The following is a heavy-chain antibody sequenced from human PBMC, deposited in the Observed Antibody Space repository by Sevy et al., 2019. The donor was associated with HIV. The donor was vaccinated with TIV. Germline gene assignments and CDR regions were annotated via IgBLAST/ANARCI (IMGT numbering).Heavy chain of an antibody. Sequence: GGSLRLSCAASGFGVGSYSMNWVRQAPGKGLDWVSFISFTTNNTYYVDSVKGRFTIARDNAKISVYLQMNSLRAEDTAVYYCSSGGGYWGQGTLVTVSS. J-gene: IGHJ4*02. V-gene: IGHV3-21*06. CDR3: SSGGGY. CDR2: ISFTTNNT. CDR1: GFGVGSYS. D-gene: IGHD3-16*01.